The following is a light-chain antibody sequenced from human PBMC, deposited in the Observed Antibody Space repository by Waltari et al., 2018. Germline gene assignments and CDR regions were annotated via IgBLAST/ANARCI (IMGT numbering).Light chain of an antibody. CDR2: GAS. Sequence: EIVMTQSPGTLSVSPGERVTLSCRASQTVSSNLAWYQQKPGQAPRLLISGASTRATGIPARFSGSGSGTDFTLTISSLQAEDVAVYYCQQYYTTPFTFGPGTKVDIK. CDR3: QQYYTTPFT. CDR1: QTVSSN. V-gene: IGKV3-15*01. J-gene: IGKJ3*01.